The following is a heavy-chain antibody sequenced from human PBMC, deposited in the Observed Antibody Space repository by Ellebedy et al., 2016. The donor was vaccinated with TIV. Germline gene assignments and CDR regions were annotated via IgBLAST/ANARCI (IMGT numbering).Heavy chain of an antibody. Sequence: AASVKVSCKASGYTFTDKFMHWVRQAPGQGLEWMGMINPNGGGTGYPQKFQGRVTLTRDTSTSTVYMELNSLTSEDTAVYYCGREFSWNHDYWGQGTLVTVSS. J-gene: IGHJ4*02. CDR2: INPNGGGT. CDR3: GREFSWNHDY. CDR1: GYTFTDKF. D-gene: IGHD1-1*01. V-gene: IGHV1-46*01.